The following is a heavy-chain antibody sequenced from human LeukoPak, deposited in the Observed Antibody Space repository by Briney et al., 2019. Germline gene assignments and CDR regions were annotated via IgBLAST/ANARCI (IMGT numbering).Heavy chain of an antibody. CDR1: GGSISSYY. CDR2: IYYSGST. J-gene: IGHJ4*02. Sequence: PPETLSLTCTVSGGSISSYYWSWIRQPPGKGLEWIGYIYYSGSTNYNPSLKSRVTISVDTSKNQFSLKLSSVTAVDTAVYYCARATPYYYDSSGYYPRWGQGTLVTVSS. CDR3: ARATPYYYDSSGYYPR. V-gene: IGHV4-59*08. D-gene: IGHD3-22*01.